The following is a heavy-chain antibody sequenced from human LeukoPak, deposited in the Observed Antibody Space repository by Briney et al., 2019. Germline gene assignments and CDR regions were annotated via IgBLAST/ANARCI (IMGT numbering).Heavy chain of an antibody. D-gene: IGHD3-22*01. CDR3: ARGRNGNYYDSSGYYPY. J-gene: IGHJ4*02. V-gene: IGHV3-13*01. Sequence: GGSLRLSCAASGFTFSSYDMHWVRQATGKGLEWVSAIGTLGDTSYPDSVKGRFTISRENAKNSLYLQMNNLRAGDTAVYYCARGRNGNYYDSSGYYPYWGQRTLVTVSS. CDR2: IGTLGDT. CDR1: GFTFSSYD.